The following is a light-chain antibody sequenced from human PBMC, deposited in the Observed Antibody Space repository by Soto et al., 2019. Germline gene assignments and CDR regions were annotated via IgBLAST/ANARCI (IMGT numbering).Light chain of an antibody. J-gene: IGKJ5*01. V-gene: IGKV3-20*01. CDR1: QDINVY. CDR3: QQYGTSEII. CDR2: DTS. Sequence: TQSPSSVSASIGDTVTITCRASQDINVYLNWYQQKPGQAPRLLIYDTSSSATGIPDRFSGSGSGTDFTLTISRLEPEDFAVFFCQQYGTSEIIFGQGTRLE.